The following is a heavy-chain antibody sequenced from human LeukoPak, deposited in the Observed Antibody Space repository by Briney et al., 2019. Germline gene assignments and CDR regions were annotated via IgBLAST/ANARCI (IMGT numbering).Heavy chain of an antibody. V-gene: IGHV4-4*07. D-gene: IGHD3-9*01. J-gene: IGHJ6*02. CDR2: VYRSGNT. CDR3: ARDDFEYSVHYGMDV. Sequence: SETLSLTCTVSGGSISSYYWSWIRQPAGKGLEWIGRVYRSGNTNYNPSLQSRVTMSVDTSKNQISLRLRSVIAADTAVYYCARDDFEYSVHYGMDVWGQGTAVTVSS. CDR1: GGSISSYY.